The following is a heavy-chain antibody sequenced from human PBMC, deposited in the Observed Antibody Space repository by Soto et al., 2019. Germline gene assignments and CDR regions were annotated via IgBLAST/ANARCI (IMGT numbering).Heavy chain of an antibody. D-gene: IGHD6-19*01. CDR3: AKELKPYNSGWYFTLS. Sequence: LSLTCTVSGGSISSHYWSWIRQPAGKGLEWIGRIYPSGNTKINPSLKNRVTMSVDASKNQFSLNLKSVTAADTAVYYCAKELKPYNSGWYFTLSGGQGTLVTVSS. V-gene: IGHV4-4*07. J-gene: IGHJ4*02. CDR1: GGSISSHY. CDR2: IYPSGNT.